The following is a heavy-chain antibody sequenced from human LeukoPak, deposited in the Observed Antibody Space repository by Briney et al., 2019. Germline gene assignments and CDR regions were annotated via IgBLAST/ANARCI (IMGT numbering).Heavy chain of an antibody. CDR1: GLTVGSNY. J-gene: IGHJ4*02. CDR3: ARLRGYSYGYLDY. V-gene: IGHV3-53*01. Sequence: PGGSLRLSCAASGLTVGSNYMSWVHQAPGKGLEWVSVIYSSGSTYYADSVKGRFTISRDNSKNTLYLQMNSLRAEDTAVYYCARLRGYSYGYLDYWGQGTLVTVSS. D-gene: IGHD5-18*01. CDR2: IYSSGST.